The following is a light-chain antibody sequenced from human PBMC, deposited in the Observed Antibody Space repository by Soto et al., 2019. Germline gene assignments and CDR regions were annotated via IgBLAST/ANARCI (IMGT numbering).Light chain of an antibody. V-gene: IGLV2-8*01. Sequence: LTQPPSASVSPGQSVAISCTGTSSDVGGYNYVSWYQQHPGKAPKLMIYEVNKRPSGVPDRFSGSKSGKTASLTVSGLQAEDEADYYGSSYAGXSNVFGTGTKVXV. CDR2: EVN. CDR1: SSDVGGYNY. J-gene: IGLJ1*01. CDR3: SSYAGXSNV.